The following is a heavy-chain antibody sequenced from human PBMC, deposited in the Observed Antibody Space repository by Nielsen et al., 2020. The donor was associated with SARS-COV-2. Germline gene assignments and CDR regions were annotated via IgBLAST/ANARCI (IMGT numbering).Heavy chain of an antibody. V-gene: IGHV3-11*04. D-gene: IGHD3-9*01. CDR3: VRETTVYDSLNGYYPVFDS. CDR2: ISHSDDTT. Sequence: WIRQPPGKGLQWISYISHSDDTTYYAASVKGRFIVSRDNAKNSMYLEMNGLRDEDTAVYYCVRETTVYDSLNGYYPVFDSWGQGIPVTVSS. J-gene: IGHJ4*02.